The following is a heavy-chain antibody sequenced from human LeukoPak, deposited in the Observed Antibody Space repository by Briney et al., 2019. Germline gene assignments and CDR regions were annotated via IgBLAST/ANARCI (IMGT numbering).Heavy chain of an antibody. CDR3: ARSGFGDPNWFDP. Sequence: ASVKVSCKASGYTFTSYAMHWVRQAPGQRLEWMGWINAGNGNTKYSQKFQGRVTITRDTSASTAYMELRSLRSDDTAVYYCARSGFGDPNWFDPWGRGTLVTVSS. D-gene: IGHD3-10*01. V-gene: IGHV1-3*01. CDR2: INAGNGNT. CDR1: GYTFTSYA. J-gene: IGHJ5*02.